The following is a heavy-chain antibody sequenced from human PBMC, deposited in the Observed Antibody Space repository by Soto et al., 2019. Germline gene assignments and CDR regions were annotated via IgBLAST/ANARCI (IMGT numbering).Heavy chain of an antibody. CDR3: ARNQPSEYDFWSGYYRSLDAFDI. D-gene: IGHD3-3*01. CDR2: INSDGSST. J-gene: IGHJ3*02. Sequence: EVQLVESGGGLVQPGGSLRLSCAASGFTFSSYWMHWVRQAPGKGLVWVSRINSDGSSTSYADSVKGRFTISRDNAKNTLYLQMNSLRAEGTVVYYCARNQPSEYDFWSGYYRSLDAFDIWGQGTMVTVSS. V-gene: IGHV3-74*01. CDR1: GFTFSSYW.